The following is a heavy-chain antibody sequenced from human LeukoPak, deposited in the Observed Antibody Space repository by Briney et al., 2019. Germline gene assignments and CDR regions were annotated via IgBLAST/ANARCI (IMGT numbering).Heavy chain of an antibody. D-gene: IGHD1-26*01. J-gene: IGHJ4*02. CDR2: IYTSGST. CDR1: GGSISSYY. Sequence: SETLSLTCTVSGGSISSYYWSWIRQPAGKELEWNGRIYTSGSTNYNYNPSLKSRVTLSVDTSKNQFSLKLSSVTAADTAVYYCASLYSGSYDTGSFDYFNYWGQGTLVTVSS. V-gene: IGHV4-4*07. CDR3: ASLYSGSYDTGSFDYFNY.